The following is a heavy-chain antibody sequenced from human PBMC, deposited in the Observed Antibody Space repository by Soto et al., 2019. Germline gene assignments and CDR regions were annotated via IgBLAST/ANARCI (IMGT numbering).Heavy chain of an antibody. CDR3: ARALPPYYDMRY. CDR2: IYYSGST. J-gene: IGHJ4*02. V-gene: IGHV4-61*05. D-gene: IGHD3-22*01. CDR1: GGSISGSSYY. Sequence: PSETLSLTCTVSGGSISGSSYYWGWIRQPPGKGLEWIGYIYYSGSTNYNPSLKSRVTISVDTSKNQFSLKLSSVTAADTAVYYCARALPPYYDMRYWGQGTLVTVSS.